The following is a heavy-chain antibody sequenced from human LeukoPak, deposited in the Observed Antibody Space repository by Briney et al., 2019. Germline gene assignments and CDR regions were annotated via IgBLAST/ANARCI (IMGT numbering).Heavy chain of an antibody. D-gene: IGHD5-18*01. V-gene: IGHV1-69*13. J-gene: IGHJ3*02. CDR3: ARDLGDTAIMGEDAFDI. CDR2: IIPIFGTA. CDR1: GGTFSSYA. Sequence: SVKVSCKASGGTFSSYAISWVRQAPGQGLEWMGGIIPIFGTANYAQKFQGRVTITADESTSTAYMELSSLRSEDTAVYHCARDLGDTAIMGEDAFDIWGQGTMVTVSS.